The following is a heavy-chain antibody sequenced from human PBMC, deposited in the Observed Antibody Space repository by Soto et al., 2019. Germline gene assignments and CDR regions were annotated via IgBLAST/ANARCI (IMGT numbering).Heavy chain of an antibody. V-gene: IGHV1-3*01. CDR3: ARDSQIGIIMIVGFDY. Sequence: GASVKVSCKAPGYTFTSYAMHWVRQAPGQRLEWMGWIDADNGNTKYSQKFQGRVTITRDTSASTAYMELSSLRSEDTAVYYCARDSQIGIIMIVGFDYWGQGTLVTVSS. CDR2: IDADNGNT. CDR1: GYTFTSYA. D-gene: IGHD3-22*01. J-gene: IGHJ4*02.